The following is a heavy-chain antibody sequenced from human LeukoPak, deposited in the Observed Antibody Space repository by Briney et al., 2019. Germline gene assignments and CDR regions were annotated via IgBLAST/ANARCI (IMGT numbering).Heavy chain of an antibody. CDR1: GYIFNSQG. J-gene: IGHJ3*01. CDR2: INTDSGNP. CDR3: AREILRFVF. Sequence: GASVTVSCRASGYIFNSQGMNWVRQAPGQGLEWMGWINTDSGNPTYAQGFTGRFVFSLDSSVSTAYLQINNLMPEETAKYFCAREILRFVFWGQGTTVTVSS. V-gene: IGHV7-4-1*02.